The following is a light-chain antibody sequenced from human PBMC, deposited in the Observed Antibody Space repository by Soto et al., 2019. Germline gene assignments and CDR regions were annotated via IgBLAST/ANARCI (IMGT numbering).Light chain of an antibody. Sequence: EIVITQSPATLSVSPGERATLSFRASQSVSSNLAWYQQKPGQAPRLIIYGASTRATGIPARFSGSGSGTEFTLTISSLQSEDFAVYYCQQYNNWLPITFGQGTRLEIK. CDR3: QQYNNWLPIT. J-gene: IGKJ5*01. CDR1: QSVSSN. V-gene: IGKV3-15*01. CDR2: GAS.